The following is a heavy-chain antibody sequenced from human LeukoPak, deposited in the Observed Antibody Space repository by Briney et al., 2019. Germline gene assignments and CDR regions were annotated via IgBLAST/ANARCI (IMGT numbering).Heavy chain of an antibody. CDR2: IIPIFGTA. D-gene: IGHD2-15*01. Sequence: ASVKVSCKASGYTFTGYYMHWVRQAPGQGLEWMGGIIPIFGTANYAQKFQGRVTITADESTSTAYMELSSLRSEDTAVYYCANTELGYCSGGSCYDWFDPWGQGTLVTVSS. J-gene: IGHJ5*02. CDR3: ANTELGYCSGGSCYDWFDP. CDR1: GYTFTGYY. V-gene: IGHV1-69*13.